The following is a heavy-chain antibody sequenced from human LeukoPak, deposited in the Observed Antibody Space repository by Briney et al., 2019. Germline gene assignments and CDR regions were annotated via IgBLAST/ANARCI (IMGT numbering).Heavy chain of an antibody. CDR1: GGTFSSYA. J-gene: IGHJ4*02. D-gene: IGHD3-22*01. CDR3: ASSWTYYHDSSGYYYGY. Sequence: SVKVPCKASGGTFSSYAISWVRQAPGQGLEWMGRIIPIFGTANYAQKFQGRVTITTDESTSTAYMELSSLRSEDTAVYYCASSWTYYHDSSGYYYGYWGQGTLVTVSS. CDR2: IIPIFGTA. V-gene: IGHV1-69*05.